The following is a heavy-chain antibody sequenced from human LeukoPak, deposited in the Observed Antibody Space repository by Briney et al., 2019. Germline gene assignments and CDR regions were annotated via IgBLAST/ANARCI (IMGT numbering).Heavy chain of an antibody. J-gene: IGHJ5*02. Sequence: GGSLRLSCAASGFTFSSCAMSWVRQAPGKGLEWVAVIWYDGSNKYYADSVKGRFTISRDNSKNTLYLQMNSLRAEDTAVYYCARASSDYGDYDWFDPWGQGTLVTVSS. CDR3: ARASSDYGDYDWFDP. V-gene: IGHV3-33*08. D-gene: IGHD4-17*01. CDR2: IWYDGSNK. CDR1: GFTFSSCA.